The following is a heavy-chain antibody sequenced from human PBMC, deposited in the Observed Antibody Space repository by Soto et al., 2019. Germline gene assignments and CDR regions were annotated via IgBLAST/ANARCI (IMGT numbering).Heavy chain of an antibody. CDR3: ARDIVLVPAAMGVATYYGMDV. Sequence: SQTLSLTCAISGDSVSSNSAAWNWIRQSPSRGLEWLGRTYYRSKWYNDYAVSVKSRITINPDTSKNQFSLKLSSVTAADTAVYYCARDIVLVPAAMGVATYYGMDVWGQGTTVTVSS. J-gene: IGHJ6*02. D-gene: IGHD2-2*01. CDR1: GDSVSSNSAA. V-gene: IGHV6-1*01. CDR2: TYYRSKWYN.